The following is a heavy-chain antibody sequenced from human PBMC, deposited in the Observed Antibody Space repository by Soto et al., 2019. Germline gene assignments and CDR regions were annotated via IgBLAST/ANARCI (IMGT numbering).Heavy chain of an antibody. CDR1: GYTFTSYY. CDR3: AREDPYCSGGSCYKLKAGMDV. CDR2: INPSGGST. V-gene: IGHV1-46*01. Sequence: ASVKVSCKASGYTFTSYYMHWVRQAPGQGLEWMGIINPSGGSTSYAQKFQGRVTITRDTSASTAYMELSSLRSEDTAVYYCAREDPYCSGGSCYKLKAGMDVWGQGTTVTVSS. J-gene: IGHJ6*02. D-gene: IGHD2-15*01.